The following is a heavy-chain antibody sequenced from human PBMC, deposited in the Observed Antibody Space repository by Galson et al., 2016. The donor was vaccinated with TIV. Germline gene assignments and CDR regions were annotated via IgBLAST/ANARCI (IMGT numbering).Heavy chain of an antibody. CDR2: IRKDASII. CDR3: ARDLTYYDGRFYYDTFDI. Sequence: SLRLSCAASGFSLGDYWMHWVRQASGKGLEWVANIRKDASIINYVDSVRGRFIISRDNAKNSLYLQMNSLRAEDTAVYYCARDLTYYDGRFYYDTFDIWGQGTMVAVSS. CDR1: GFSLGDYW. J-gene: IGHJ3*02. D-gene: IGHD3-22*01. V-gene: IGHV3-7*01.